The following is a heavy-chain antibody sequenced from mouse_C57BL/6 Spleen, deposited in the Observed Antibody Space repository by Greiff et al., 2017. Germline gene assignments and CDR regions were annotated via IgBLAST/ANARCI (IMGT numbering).Heavy chain of an antibody. CDR1: GYTFTDHT. CDR3: ARTGYYYGSSQAWFAY. J-gene: IGHJ3*01. D-gene: IGHD1-1*01. V-gene: IGHV1-78*01. Sequence: VQLQQSDAELVKPGASVKISCKVSGYTFTDHTIHWMKQRPEQGLEWIGSIYPRDGSTKYNEKFKGKATLTADKSSSTAYMQLISLTSEDSAVSFCARTGYYYGSSQAWFAYWGQGTLVTVSA. CDR2: IYPRDGST.